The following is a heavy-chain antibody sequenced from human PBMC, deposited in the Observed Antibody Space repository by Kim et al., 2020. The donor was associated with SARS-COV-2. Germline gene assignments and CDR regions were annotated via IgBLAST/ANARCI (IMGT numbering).Heavy chain of an antibody. D-gene: IGHD3-10*01. V-gene: IGHV4-61*07. CDR3: ARRGVGSFDI. Sequence: YHPALTHRVTITVDTSKIQFSLKMTSVTAADTAVYYCARRGVGSFDIWGQGTMVTVSS. J-gene: IGHJ3*02.